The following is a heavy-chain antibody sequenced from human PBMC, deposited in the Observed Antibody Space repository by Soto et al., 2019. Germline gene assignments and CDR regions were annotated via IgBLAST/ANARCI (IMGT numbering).Heavy chain of an antibody. Sequence: EVQLVESGGGLVKPGGSLRLSCAASGFTFSSYSMNWVRQAPGKGLEWVSSISSSSSYIYYADSVKGRFTISRDNAKNSLYVQMNSLRAEDTAVYYCAGAEWELLNDPYYYYGMDVWGQGTTVTVSS. CDR3: AGAEWELLNDPYYYYGMDV. J-gene: IGHJ6*02. CDR1: GFTFSSYS. D-gene: IGHD1-26*01. CDR2: ISSSSSYI. V-gene: IGHV3-21*01.